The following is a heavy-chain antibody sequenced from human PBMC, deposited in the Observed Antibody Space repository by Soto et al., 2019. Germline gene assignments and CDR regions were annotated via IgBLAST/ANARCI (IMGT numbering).Heavy chain of an antibody. J-gene: IGHJ5*02. CDR1: GGSISSSSYY. CDR3: ARHPPDYDRLTGYLTLYNWFDP. Sequence: ETLSLTCTVSGGSISSSSYYWGWIRQPPGKGLEWIGSIYYSGSTYYNPSLKSRVTISVDTSKNQFSLKLSSVTAADTAVYYCARHPPDYDRLTGYLTLYNWFDPWGQGTRVTVAS. CDR2: IYYSGST. D-gene: IGHD3-9*01. V-gene: IGHV4-39*01.